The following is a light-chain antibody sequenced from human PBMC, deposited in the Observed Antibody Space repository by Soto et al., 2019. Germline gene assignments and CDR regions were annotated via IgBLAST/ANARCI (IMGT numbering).Light chain of an antibody. J-gene: IGKJ5*01. V-gene: IGKV3-20*01. CDR2: GAS. CDR1: QTVSSNY. Sequence: EIVLTQSPDTLSLSPGERATLSCRASQTVSSNYLAWYQQKPGQAPRLLIYGASSRATGTPERFSGSGSETDFTLTISRLEPEDFAVYYCQQYGGSPPITFGQGTRLEIK. CDR3: QQYGGSPPIT.